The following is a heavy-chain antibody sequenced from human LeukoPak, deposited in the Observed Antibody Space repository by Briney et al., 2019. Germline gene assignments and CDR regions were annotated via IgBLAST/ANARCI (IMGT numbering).Heavy chain of an antibody. J-gene: IGHJ3*02. CDR3: ARESYDSSGYSDAFDI. V-gene: IGHV1-69*05. D-gene: IGHD3-22*01. CDR2: IIPILGTA. CDR1: GGTFSSYA. Sequence: SVKVSCKASGGTFSSYAISWVRQAPGQGLEWMGGIIPILGTANYAQKFQGRVTITTDESTSTAYMELSSLRSEDTAVYYCARESYDSSGYSDAFDIWGQGTMVTVSS.